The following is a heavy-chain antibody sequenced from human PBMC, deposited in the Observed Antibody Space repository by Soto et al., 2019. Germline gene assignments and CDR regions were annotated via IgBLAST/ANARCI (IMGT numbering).Heavy chain of an antibody. CDR1: GFTFSSAW. CDR2: IKEDGSEK. D-gene: IGHD3-16*01. J-gene: IGHJ4*02. V-gene: IGHV3-7*05. CDR3: ASGNQYDFGSY. Sequence: GGSLRLSCAASGFTFSSAWMYWVRQAPGKGLEWVSNIKEDGSEKYYVGSVKGRFTISRDNAKNSLYLQMNSLTAEDTAVFYCASGNQYDFGSYWGQGAPVTVSS.